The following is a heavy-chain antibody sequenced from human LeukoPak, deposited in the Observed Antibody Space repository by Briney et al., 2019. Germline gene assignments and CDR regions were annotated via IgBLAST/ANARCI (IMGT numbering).Heavy chain of an antibody. Sequence: SETLSLTCTVSGGSISSYYLSWIRQPAGKGLEWIGRIYTSGSTNHDPSLKSRVTMSVDTSKNQFSLKLSSVTAADTAVYYCARGALDYDFWSGYSYYFDYWGQGTLVTVSS. CDR2: IYTSGST. D-gene: IGHD3-3*01. CDR3: ARGALDYDFWSGYSYYFDY. CDR1: GGSISSYY. J-gene: IGHJ4*02. V-gene: IGHV4-4*07.